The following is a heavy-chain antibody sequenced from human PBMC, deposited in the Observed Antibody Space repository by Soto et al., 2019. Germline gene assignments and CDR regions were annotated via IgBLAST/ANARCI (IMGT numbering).Heavy chain of an antibody. CDR3: ARPLLERGHVAWFDP. D-gene: IGHD5-12*01. CDR2: IHYSGNT. J-gene: IGHJ5*02. CDR1: GGSISSSYYY. Sequence: QVQLQESGPGLVKPSETLSLTCTVSGGSISSSYYYWGWIRQPPGKGLEWIGSIHYSGNTYYNPSLKSRVTISVDASKNQFSLKLSSVTAADTAVYYCARPLLERGHVAWFDPWGQGTLVTVSS. V-gene: IGHV4-39*01.